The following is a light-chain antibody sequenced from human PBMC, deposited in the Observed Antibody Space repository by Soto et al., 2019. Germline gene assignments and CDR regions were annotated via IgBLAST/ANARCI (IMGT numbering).Light chain of an antibody. Sequence: AIQMTQSPSSLSASVGDRVTITCRASQGIKNALGWYQQKPGKAPKLLIYAASSLQSGVPSRISGSGSGTDLTLTIGSLQPDDFATYYCLQDYNYPLTFGQGTKVEFK. CDR1: QGIKNA. J-gene: IGKJ1*01. CDR2: AAS. CDR3: LQDYNYPLT. V-gene: IGKV1-6*01.